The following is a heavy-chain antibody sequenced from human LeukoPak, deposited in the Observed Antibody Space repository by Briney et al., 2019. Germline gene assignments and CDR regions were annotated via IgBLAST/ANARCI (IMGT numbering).Heavy chain of an antibody. D-gene: IGHD1-26*01. Sequence: ASVKVSCKASGYTFTGYYMHWVRQAPGQGLEWMGWINPNSGGTNYAQKFQGRVTMTRDTSISTAYMELSRLRSDDTAVYYCARDGQWELGYRDYFDYWGQGTLVTVSS. J-gene: IGHJ4*02. CDR1: GYTFTGYY. V-gene: IGHV1-2*02. CDR3: ARDGQWELGYRDYFDY. CDR2: INPNSGGT.